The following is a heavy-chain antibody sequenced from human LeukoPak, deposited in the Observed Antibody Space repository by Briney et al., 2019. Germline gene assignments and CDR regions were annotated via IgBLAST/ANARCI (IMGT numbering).Heavy chain of an antibody. CDR2: ISGSGGST. V-gene: IGHV3-23*01. J-gene: IGHJ4*02. Sequence: GGSLRLSCAASGLTFSSYAMSWVRQAPGKGLEWVSAISGSGGSTYYADSVKGRFTISRDNSKNTLYLQMNSLRAEDTAVYYCAKGVDYGDYHRDYWGQGTLVTVSS. CDR1: GLTFSSYA. CDR3: AKGVDYGDYHRDY. D-gene: IGHD4-17*01.